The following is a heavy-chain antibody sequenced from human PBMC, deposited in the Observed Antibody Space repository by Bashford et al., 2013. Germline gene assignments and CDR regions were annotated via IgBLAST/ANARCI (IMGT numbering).Heavy chain of an antibody. Sequence: RPLLYSSETLSLTCAVSGGSISSGGYYWSWIRQHPGKGLEWIGYIYYSGSTNYNPSLKSRVTISVDTSKNQFSLKLSSVTAADTAVYYCARDSNWNYGYYYGMDVWGQGTTVTVSS. CDR1: GGSISSGGYY. D-gene: IGHD1-7*01. J-gene: IGHJ6*02. V-gene: IGHV4-61*08. CDR2: IYYSGST. CDR3: ARDSNWNYGYYYGMDV.